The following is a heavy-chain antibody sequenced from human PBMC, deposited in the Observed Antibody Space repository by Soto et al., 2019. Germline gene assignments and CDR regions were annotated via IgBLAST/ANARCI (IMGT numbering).Heavy chain of an antibody. J-gene: IGHJ3*02. Sequence: PSGSVRISCAACAFTFSSYWMSWVRQGPGKGLEWVANIKQDGSEKKYVDTVKGRFSVSRDNAENSQYLQLTSQRAGDAAGEYSARVTYSDSGYRVFDMGGQGKVVTVSS. CDR3: ARVTYSDSGYRVFDM. D-gene: IGHD3-22*01. CDR1: AFTFSSYW. V-gene: IGHV3-7*01. CDR2: IKQDGSEK.